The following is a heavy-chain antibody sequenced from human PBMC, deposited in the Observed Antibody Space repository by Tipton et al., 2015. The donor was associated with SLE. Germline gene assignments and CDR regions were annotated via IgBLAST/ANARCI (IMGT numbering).Heavy chain of an antibody. CDR1: GYSLTCGYY. Sequence: LRLSCAVSGYSLTCGYYWGWIRQPQGKGLAWVWSIYHSGSTSYNPALKSRVTISVDTSKNQFSLKLSSVTAADTAVYYCARDLEWLFGWFDPWGQGTLVTVSS. V-gene: IGHV4-38-2*02. CDR3: ARDLEWLFGWFDP. D-gene: IGHD3-3*01. CDR2: IYHSGST. J-gene: IGHJ5*02.